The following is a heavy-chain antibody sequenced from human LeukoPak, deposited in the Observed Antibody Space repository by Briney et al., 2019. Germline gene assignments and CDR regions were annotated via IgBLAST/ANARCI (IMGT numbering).Heavy chain of an antibody. V-gene: IGHV3-48*02. CDR2: ISSSSATT. Sequence: GGSLRLSCAASGFTFSDYSMNWVRQAPGRGLEWVSYISSSSATTYYADSVKGRFTISRDNAKNSLYLQMNSLRDEDTAVYYCGKYCSSSTCYPDYWGQGTLVSVSS. CDR3: GKYCSSSTCYPDY. CDR1: GFTFSDYS. J-gene: IGHJ4*02. D-gene: IGHD2-2*01.